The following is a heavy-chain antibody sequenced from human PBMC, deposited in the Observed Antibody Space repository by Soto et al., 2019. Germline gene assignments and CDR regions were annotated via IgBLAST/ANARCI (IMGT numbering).Heavy chain of an antibody. V-gene: IGHV3-30*03. CDR3: ARWVGGSMYDNSGKYDS. D-gene: IGHD3-22*01. Sequence: VQLVESGGGVVQPGRSLRLPCAASGFTFSSNGMHWVRQAPGKGLEWVALVSYDGSKTYYADSVRGRFTISRDNSENTLYLQMNSLRAEDTAVYYCARWVGGSMYDNSGKYDSWGQGTLVTVSS. CDR2: VSYDGSKT. CDR1: GFTFSSNG. J-gene: IGHJ5*01.